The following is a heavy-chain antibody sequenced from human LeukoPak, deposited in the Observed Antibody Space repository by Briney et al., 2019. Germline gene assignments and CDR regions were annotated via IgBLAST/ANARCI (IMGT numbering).Heavy chain of an antibody. Sequence: GGSLRLSCAASGLTFSTYWMHWVRQAPGKGLVWVSLIKSDGSYTSYADSVQGRFTISRDNGKNTLYLQMNSLRVEDTAVYYCASAAYRAAFDIWGQGTMVTVSS. J-gene: IGHJ3*02. V-gene: IGHV3-74*01. CDR3: ASAAYRAAFDI. CDR2: IKSDGSYT. D-gene: IGHD4-11*01. CDR1: GLTFSTYW.